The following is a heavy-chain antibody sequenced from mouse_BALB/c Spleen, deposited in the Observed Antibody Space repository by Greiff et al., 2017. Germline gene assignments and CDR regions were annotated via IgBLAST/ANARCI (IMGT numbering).Heavy chain of an antibody. CDR3: ARETPYGSRSMDY. V-gene: IGHV2-9*02. CDR2: IWAGGST. Sequence: VKLVESGPGLVAPSQSLSITCTVSGFSLTSYGVHWVRQPPGKGLEWLGVIWAGGSTNYNSALMSRLSISKDNSKSQVFLKMNSLQTADTAMYYCARETPYGSRSMDYWGQGTSVTVSS. CDR1: GFSLTSYG. D-gene: IGHD1-1*01. J-gene: IGHJ4*01.